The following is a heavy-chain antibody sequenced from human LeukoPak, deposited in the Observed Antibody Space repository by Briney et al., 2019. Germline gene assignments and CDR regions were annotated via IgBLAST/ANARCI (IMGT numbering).Heavy chain of an antibody. Sequence: SVTLSFTASGGTFSIYAISWVRQAPGQGLEWMGGIIPIFGTANYEQKFQGRVTITADKSTSTAYMELSSLRSEDTAVYYCAREFYSYGLDYWGQGTLVTVSS. J-gene: IGHJ4*02. CDR1: GGTFSIYA. D-gene: IGHD5-18*01. CDR2: IIPIFGTA. CDR3: AREFYSYGLDY. V-gene: IGHV1-69*06.